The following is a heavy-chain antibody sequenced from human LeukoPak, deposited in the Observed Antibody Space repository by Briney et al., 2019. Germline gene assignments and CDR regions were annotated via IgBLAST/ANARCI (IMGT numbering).Heavy chain of an antibody. CDR1: GYTFTSYG. CDR3: ARVLRYFDWSYYFDY. Sequence: ASVKVSCKASGYTFTSYGISWVRQAPGQGLEWMGRINPNSGGTNYAQKFQGRVTMTRDTSISTAYMELSRLRSDDTAVYYCARVLRYFDWSYYFDYWGQGTLVTVSS. D-gene: IGHD3-9*01. CDR2: INPNSGGT. V-gene: IGHV1-2*06. J-gene: IGHJ4*02.